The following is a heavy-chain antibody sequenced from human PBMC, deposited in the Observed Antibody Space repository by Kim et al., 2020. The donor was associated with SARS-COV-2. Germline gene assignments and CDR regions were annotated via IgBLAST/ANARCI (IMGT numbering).Heavy chain of an antibody. D-gene: IGHD3-22*01. J-gene: IGHJ6*02. CDR1: GGSISSYY. CDR2: IYYSGST. CDR3: ARDRGGYYDSSGYSAGDMYGMDV. V-gene: IGHV4-59*01. Sequence: SETLSLTCTVSGGSISSYYWSWIRQPPGKGLEWIGYIYYSGSTNYNPSLKSRVTISVDTSKNQFSLKLSSVTAADTAVYYCARDRGGYYDSSGYSAGDMYGMDVWGQGTTVTVSS.